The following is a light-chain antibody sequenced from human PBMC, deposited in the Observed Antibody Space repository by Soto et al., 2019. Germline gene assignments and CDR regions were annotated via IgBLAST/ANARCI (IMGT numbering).Light chain of an antibody. CDR1: QSVSSSY. J-gene: IGKJ4*01. Sequence: EIVLTQSPGTLSLSPGERATLSCRASQSVSSSYLAWYQQKPGQAPRLLIYGASSRATGIPDRFSGSGSGTDFTLTIRRLEPEDFAVYYCQRYGSSSAFGGGTKVEIK. CDR3: QRYGSSSA. CDR2: GAS. V-gene: IGKV3-20*01.